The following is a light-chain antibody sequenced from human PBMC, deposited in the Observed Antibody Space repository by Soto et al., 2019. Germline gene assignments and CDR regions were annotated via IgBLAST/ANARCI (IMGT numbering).Light chain of an antibody. Sequence: EIVMTQSPATLSVSLGERVTLSCRATQTVNTNVAWYQQKPGQPPRLLIYGASTRATGFLARLSGSGSGTEFTLIISRLQSEDFAVYYCQQYNKWPLTFGGGTRVE. CDR3: QQYNKWPLT. J-gene: IGKJ4*01. CDR1: QTVNTN. V-gene: IGKV3-15*01. CDR2: GAS.